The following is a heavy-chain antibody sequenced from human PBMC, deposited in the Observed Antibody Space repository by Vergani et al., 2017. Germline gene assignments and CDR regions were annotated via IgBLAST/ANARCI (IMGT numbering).Heavy chain of an antibody. J-gene: IGHJ5*02. CDR1: GFTFNEYW. V-gene: IGHV3-74*01. CDR3: ARARKFRFGVVWENWCAP. Sequence: EVELVESGGGLVQPGGSLRLSCAASGFTFNEYWMHWARQVPGKGLVWVSGMNGDGDTISYADSVKGRFTISRDNAKNTLFLQMNSLRAEDTAVYYCARARKFRFGVVWENWCAPGGQGTLVTVSS. CDR2: MNGDGDTI. D-gene: IGHD3-3*01.